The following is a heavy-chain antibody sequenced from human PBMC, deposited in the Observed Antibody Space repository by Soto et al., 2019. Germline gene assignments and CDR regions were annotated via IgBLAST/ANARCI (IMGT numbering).Heavy chain of an antibody. D-gene: IGHD6-19*01. V-gene: IGHV3-23*01. Sequence: EVQLLESGGGLVQPGGSLRLSCAASEFTFSSYAMRWVRQAPGKGLEWVSAISGSGGSTYYADSVKGRFTISRDKSKTTLSLQMNSLRAVGTAVYYCARQVSGSYYDYWGQGTLVSVSS. CDR2: ISGSGGST. CDR3: ARQVSGSYYDY. J-gene: IGHJ4*02. CDR1: EFTFSSYA.